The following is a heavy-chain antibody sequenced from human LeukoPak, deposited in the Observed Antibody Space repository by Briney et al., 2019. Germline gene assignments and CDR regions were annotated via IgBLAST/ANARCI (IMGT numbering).Heavy chain of an antibody. CDR1: GFTFSSYA. CDR3: AKDAITSRITMVRGVPHNWFDP. CDR2: IIGSGGST. V-gene: IGHV3-23*01. D-gene: IGHD3-10*01. J-gene: IGHJ5*02. Sequence: PGGSLRLSCAAFGFTFSSYAMSWVRQAPGKGLEWVSSIIGSGGSTYYADSVKGRFTIPRDNSKNTLYLQMNSLRAEDTAVYYCAKDAITSRITMVRGVPHNWFDPWGQGTLVTASS.